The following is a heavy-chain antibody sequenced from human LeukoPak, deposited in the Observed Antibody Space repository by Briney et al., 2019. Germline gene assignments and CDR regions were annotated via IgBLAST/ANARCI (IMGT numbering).Heavy chain of an antibody. CDR3: ARSVVKRFDL. CDR1: GGSVSSSTYY. J-gene: IGHJ4*02. D-gene: IGHD3-22*01. CDR2: FYYSGET. V-gene: IGHV4-39*01. Sequence: SETLSLTCIVSGGSVSSSTYYWSWIRQPPGKGLGWIGTFYYSGETYYNPSLKSRVTISVDTSKNQIFLLVPSVTAADTALYFCARSVVKRFDLWGQGTLVTVSS.